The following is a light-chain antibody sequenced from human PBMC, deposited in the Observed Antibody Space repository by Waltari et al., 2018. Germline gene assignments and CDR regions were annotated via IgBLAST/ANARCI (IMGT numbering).Light chain of an antibody. V-gene: IGLV2-14*03. J-gene: IGLJ1*01. CDR2: DVS. CDR1: SRDVGAYNH. CDR3: SSFTTSSTYV. Sequence: QSALTQTASVSGSPGHSITISCTGTSRDVGAYNHVSWYQQNTGKAPKGMIYDVSNRPSGVSNRFSGSKSGNTASLSISGLQAEDEADYYCSSFTTSSTYVFGTGTKVTVL.